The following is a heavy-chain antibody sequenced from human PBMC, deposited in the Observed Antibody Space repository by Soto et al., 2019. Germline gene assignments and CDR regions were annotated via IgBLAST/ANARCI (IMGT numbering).Heavy chain of an antibody. CDR1: GFTFSSYA. V-gene: IGHV3-30-3*01. D-gene: IGHD6-19*01. Sequence: SLRLSCAASGFTFSSYAMHWVRQAPGKGLVWVAVISYDGRNKYYADSVKGRFTISRANSKNTLYLQMNSLRAEDTAVYYCAREGIAVAAPPFDYGGQGTLVTVSS. CDR3: AREGIAVAAPPFDY. J-gene: IGHJ4*02. CDR2: ISYDGRNK.